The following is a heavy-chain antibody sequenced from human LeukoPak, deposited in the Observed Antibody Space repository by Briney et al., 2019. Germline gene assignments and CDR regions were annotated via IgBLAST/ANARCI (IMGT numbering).Heavy chain of an antibody. V-gene: IGHV1-2*02. CDR2: INPNSGGT. J-gene: IGHJ3*02. CDR3: ARENIAVADAFDI. CDR1: GYTFTRYY. D-gene: IGHD6-19*01. Sequence: ASVKVSCKASGYTFTRYYMHWVRQAPGQGLEWMGWINPNSGGTNYAQKFQGRVTMTRDTSISTAYMELSRLRSDDPAVYYCARENIAVADAFDIWGQGTMVTVSS.